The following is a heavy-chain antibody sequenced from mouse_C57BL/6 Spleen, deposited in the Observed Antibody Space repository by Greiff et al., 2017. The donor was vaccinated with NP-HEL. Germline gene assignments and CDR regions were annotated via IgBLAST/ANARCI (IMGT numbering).Heavy chain of an antibody. Sequence: QVQLKQPGAELVKPGASVKMSCKASGYTFTSYWITWVKQRPGQGLEWIGDIYPGSGSTNYNEKFKSKATLTVDTSSSTAYMQLSSLTSEDSAVYYCARWGLTGPYFDYWGQGTTLTVSS. J-gene: IGHJ2*01. CDR2: IYPGSGST. CDR1: GYTFTSYW. CDR3: ARWGLTGPYFDY. V-gene: IGHV1-55*01. D-gene: IGHD4-1*01.